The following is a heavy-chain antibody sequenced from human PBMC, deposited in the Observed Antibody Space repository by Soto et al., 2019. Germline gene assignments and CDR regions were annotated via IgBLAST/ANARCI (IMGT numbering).Heavy chain of an antibody. D-gene: IGHD6-19*01. CDR1: VFTFSSYA. CDR2: ISVSGCST. J-gene: IGHJ4*02. Sequence: GGSLRLSCAASVFTFSSYAMSWVRQAPGKWLEWFSAISVSGCSTXXADSVKGRXTMSRYNSKNTXYLQMXSLRAEDTAVYYCAKERSSGWSFDYWRQGTLVTVSS. CDR3: AKERSSGWSFDY. V-gene: IGHV3-23*01.